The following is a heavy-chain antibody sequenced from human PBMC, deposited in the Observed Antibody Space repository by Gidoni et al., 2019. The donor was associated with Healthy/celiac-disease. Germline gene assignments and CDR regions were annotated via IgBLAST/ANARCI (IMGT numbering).Heavy chain of an antibody. J-gene: IGHJ4*02. CDR2: ISSSSRTI. CDR3: ARSPPYDYVWGSYRAPLDY. CDR1: GFTFSSYS. V-gene: IGHV3-48*02. D-gene: IGHD3-16*02. Sequence: EVQLVESGGGLVQPGWSLSLSCAASGFTFSSYSMNWVRQAPGKELEWVSYISSSSRTIYYADSVKGRCTIARDNAKNSLYLQMNSLRDEDTAVYYCARSPPYDYVWGSYRAPLDYWGQGTLVTVSS.